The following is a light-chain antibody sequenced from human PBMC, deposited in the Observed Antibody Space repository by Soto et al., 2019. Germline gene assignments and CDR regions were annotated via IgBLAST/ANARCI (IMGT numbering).Light chain of an antibody. CDR2: DAS. Sequence: EIVLTQSPATLSLSPGERATLSCRASQSVSSYLAWYQQKPGQAPRILIYDASNRATGIPARFSGSGSGTDFTLTISSLEPEDFAVYYCQQRSNWPPGFGQGTKLEIK. CDR1: QSVSSY. V-gene: IGKV3-11*01. J-gene: IGKJ2*03. CDR3: QQRSNWPPG.